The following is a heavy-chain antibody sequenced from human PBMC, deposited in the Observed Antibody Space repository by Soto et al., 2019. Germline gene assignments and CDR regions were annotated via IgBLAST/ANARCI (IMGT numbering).Heavy chain of an antibody. CDR2: IIPILGIA. CDR3: ARRIAAAGTLSLDY. V-gene: IGHV1-69*02. D-gene: IGHD6-13*01. CDR1: GGTFSSYT. Sequence: QVQLVQSGAEVKKPGSSVKVSCKASGGTFSSYTISWVRQAPGQGLEWMGRIIPILGIANYAQKFQGRVTITADKSTSTAYMELSSLRSEDTAVYYCARRIAAAGTLSLDYWGQGTLVTVSS. J-gene: IGHJ4*02.